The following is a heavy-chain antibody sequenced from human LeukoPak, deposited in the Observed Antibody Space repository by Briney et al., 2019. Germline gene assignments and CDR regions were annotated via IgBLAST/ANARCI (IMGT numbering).Heavy chain of an antibody. V-gene: IGHV3-74*01. J-gene: IGHJ3*02. Sequence: GGSLRLSCAASGFTLSTYWMHWVRQAPGKGLVWVSYISSDGSYTSYADSVKGRITISRDSAKNTLYLQMNSLRAEDTAVYYCARLSSGWPNDAFDIWGQGTMVTVSS. CDR2: ISSDGSYT. D-gene: IGHD6-19*01. CDR1: GFTLSTYW. CDR3: ARLSSGWPNDAFDI.